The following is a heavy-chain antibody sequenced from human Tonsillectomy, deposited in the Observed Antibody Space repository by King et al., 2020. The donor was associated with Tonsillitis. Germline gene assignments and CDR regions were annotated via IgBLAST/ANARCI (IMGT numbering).Heavy chain of an antibody. CDR1: GFTFSNYA. CDR3: EKYSHSSSTDTFDYFDN. Sequence: VQLVESGGGLVQRGGSLRLSCAASGFTFSNYAMSWVRQAPGKGLEWVSGISGSGSGTYYADSVRGRFTISRDNSKNTLSLQMNSLRAEDTAIYYCEKYSHSSSTDTFDYFDNWGQGTLDTVSS. D-gene: IGHD6-6*01. V-gene: IGHV3-23*04. J-gene: IGHJ4*02. CDR2: ISGSGSGT.